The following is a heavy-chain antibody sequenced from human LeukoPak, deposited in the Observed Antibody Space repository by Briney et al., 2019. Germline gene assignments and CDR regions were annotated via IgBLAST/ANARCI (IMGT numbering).Heavy chain of an antibody. CDR2: ISAYNGNT. CDR1: GYTFTGYY. CDR3: ARDQGVGYYYGSGSYYNSDY. J-gene: IGHJ4*02. V-gene: IGHV1-18*04. Sequence: ASVKVSCKASGYTFTGYYMHWVRQAPGQGLEWMGWISAYNGNTNYAQKLQGRVTMTTDTSTSTAYMELRSLRSDDTAVYYCARDQGVGYYYGSGSYYNSDYWGQGTLVAVSS. D-gene: IGHD3-10*01.